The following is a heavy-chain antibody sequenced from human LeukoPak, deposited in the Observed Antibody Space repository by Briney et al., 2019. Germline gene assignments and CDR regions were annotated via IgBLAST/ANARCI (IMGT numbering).Heavy chain of an antibody. CDR1: EFAFSSYS. CDR3: ARDRYSGSYRSNWFDP. V-gene: IGHV3-48*01. Sequence: GGSLSLSCAASEFAFSSYSMNWVRQAPGKGLEWVSYISSSSSTIYYADSVKGRFTISRDNAKNSLYLQMNSLRAEDTAVYYCARDRYSGSYRSNWFDPWGQGTLVTVSS. CDR2: ISSSSSTI. J-gene: IGHJ5*02. D-gene: IGHD1-26*01.